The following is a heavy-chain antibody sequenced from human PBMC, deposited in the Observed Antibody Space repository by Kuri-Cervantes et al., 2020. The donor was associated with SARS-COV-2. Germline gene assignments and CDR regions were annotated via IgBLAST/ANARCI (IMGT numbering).Heavy chain of an antibody. CDR2: ISAYNGNT. CDR1: GYTFTSYG. D-gene: IGHD2/OR15-2a*01. Sequence: ASVKVSCKASGYTFTSYGISWVRQAPGQGLEWMGWISAYNGNTNYAQKLQGRVTMTTDTSTSTAYMELRSLRSDDTAVYYCAGGSTAPNYYYYAMDVWGQGTTVTVSS. J-gene: IGHJ6*02. CDR3: AGGSTAPNYYYYAMDV. V-gene: IGHV1-18*04.